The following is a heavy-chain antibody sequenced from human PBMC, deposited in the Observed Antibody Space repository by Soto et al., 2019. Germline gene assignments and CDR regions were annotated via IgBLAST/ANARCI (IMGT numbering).Heavy chain of an antibody. V-gene: IGHV4-59*01. CDR3: ARVPAVASTIPSLWFDP. Sequence: SQTRPLTCNVAGGSISRNYWSWIRQPPGKGLEWIGYIHYSGSTKYNPSLKSRVTISVDTSKNQFSLKLTSLTAADTAVYFCARVPAVASTIPSLWFDPWGQGTLVSVSS. D-gene: IGHD6-19*01. CDR2: IHYSGST. J-gene: IGHJ5*02. CDR1: GGSISRNY.